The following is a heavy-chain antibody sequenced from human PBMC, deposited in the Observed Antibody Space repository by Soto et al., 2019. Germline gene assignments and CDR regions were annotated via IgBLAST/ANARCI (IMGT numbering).Heavy chain of an antibody. CDR1: GYAFNTYG. V-gene: IGHV1-18*01. J-gene: IGHJ5*02. CDR2: ISGYDGKT. Sequence: QVQLVQSGAEVKKPGASVKVSCKASGYAFNTYGINWVRQAPGQGLELMGWISGYDGKTTYAEKFQDRVTTTTDTSTSTAYMELRSLTSEDTAVYYCARDPHDFWTSYWFDPWGQGTLVTVAS. D-gene: IGHD3-3*01. CDR3: ARDPHDFWTSYWFDP.